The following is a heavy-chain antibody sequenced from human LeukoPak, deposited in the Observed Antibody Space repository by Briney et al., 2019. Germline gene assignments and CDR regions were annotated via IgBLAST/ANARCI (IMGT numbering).Heavy chain of an antibody. J-gene: IGHJ4*02. CDR1: GFTFNNYA. CDR2: ISGSGGST. CDR3: AKGGYYDNPGDY. V-gene: IGHV3-23*01. Sequence: AGGSLRLSCAASGFTFNNYAMSWVRQPPGKGLEWVSVISGSGGSTYYADSVKGRFTISRDNSKNTLYLQMDSLRAEDTAVYYCAKGGYYDNPGDYWGQGTLVTVSS. D-gene: IGHD3-22*01.